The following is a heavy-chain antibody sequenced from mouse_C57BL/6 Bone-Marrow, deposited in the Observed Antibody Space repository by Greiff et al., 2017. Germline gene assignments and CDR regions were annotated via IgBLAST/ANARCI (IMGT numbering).Heavy chain of an antibody. CDR1: GFTFSDYG. CDR2: ISNLAYSI. V-gene: IGHV5-15*01. Sequence: EVKVVESGGGLVQPGGSLKLSCAASGFTFSDYGMAWVRQAPRKGPEWVAFISNLAYSIYYADTVTGRFTISRENAKNTLYLEMSSLRSEDTAMYYCARQRGYDYFDYWGQGTTLTVSS. D-gene: IGHD2-10*02. J-gene: IGHJ2*01. CDR3: ARQRGYDYFDY.